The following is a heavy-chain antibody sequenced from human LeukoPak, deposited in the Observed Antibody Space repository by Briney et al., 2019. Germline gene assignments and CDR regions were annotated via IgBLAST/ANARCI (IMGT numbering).Heavy chain of an antibody. D-gene: IGHD2-2*02. CDR3: ARGQGIVVVPAAIYYFDY. CDR1: GCTFTSYD. CDR2: MNPNSGNT. V-gene: IGHV1-8*03. Sequence: GASVKVSCKASGCTFTSYDINWVRQATGQGLEWMGWMNPNSGNTGHAQKFQGRVTITRNTSISTAYMELSSLRSEDTAVYYCARGQGIVVVPAAIYYFDYWGQGTLVTVSS. J-gene: IGHJ4*02.